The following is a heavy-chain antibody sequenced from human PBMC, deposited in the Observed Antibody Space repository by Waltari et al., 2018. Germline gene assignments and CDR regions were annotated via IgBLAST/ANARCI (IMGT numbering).Heavy chain of an antibody. Sequence: EVQLLESGGGLVKPGGSLRLSCAASEFTFRDSWMHWVRHAPGKGLVWISLIKTDGSSKIYADSVKGRFTISRDNANNTLYLQMNSLREEDTAIYYCASNGSGSYYNLWGQGTLVTVSS. D-gene: IGHD3-10*01. CDR3: ASNGSGSYYNL. CDR2: IKTDGSSK. V-gene: IGHV3-74*01. CDR1: EFTFRDSW. J-gene: IGHJ4*02.